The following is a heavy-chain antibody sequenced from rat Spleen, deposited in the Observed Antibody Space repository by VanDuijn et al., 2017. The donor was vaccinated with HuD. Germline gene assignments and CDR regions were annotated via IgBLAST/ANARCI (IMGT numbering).Heavy chain of an antibody. D-gene: IGHD4-3*01. CDR3: ARHGWNSGYFDY. Sequence: EVQLVESGGGVVQPGRSLKLSCAASGFTFRNYDMAWVRQAPTKGLEWVASISNTGDNTYYPDSVRGRFTISRDNTKNILNLQMNSLRSEDTATYYCARHGWNSGYFDYWGQGVMVTVSS. V-gene: IGHV5S13*01. J-gene: IGHJ2*01. CDR2: ISNTGDNT. CDR1: GFTFRNYD.